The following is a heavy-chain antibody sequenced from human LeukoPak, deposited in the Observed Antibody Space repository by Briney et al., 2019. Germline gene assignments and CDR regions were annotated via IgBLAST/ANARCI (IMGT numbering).Heavy chain of an antibody. CDR1: GFKFSDHY. V-gene: IGHV3-72*01. Sequence: GGSLRLSCAASGFKFSDHYIDWVRQAPGKGLEWVGRSRNKASSYTTEYAASVEGRFTISRDVSESSLYLQMNNLRAEDTAVYYCSRDFTGYNDYWGQGTLVTVSS. D-gene: IGHD3-9*01. CDR2: SRNKASSYTT. J-gene: IGHJ4*02. CDR3: SRDFTGYNDY.